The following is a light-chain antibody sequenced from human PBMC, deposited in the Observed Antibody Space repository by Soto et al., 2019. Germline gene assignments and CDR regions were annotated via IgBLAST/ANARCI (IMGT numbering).Light chain of an antibody. CDR3: QQYGSSPPYT. Sequence: ESVLPQSPGTLSLSPGERATLSCRASQSVSSRYLAWYQQTPGQAPRLRMYGASSRATGIPDRFSGSGSGTDFTLTISRLESENFAVYYCQQYGSSPPYTFGQGTKLVIK. J-gene: IGKJ2*01. CDR2: GAS. V-gene: IGKV3-20*01. CDR1: QSVSSRY.